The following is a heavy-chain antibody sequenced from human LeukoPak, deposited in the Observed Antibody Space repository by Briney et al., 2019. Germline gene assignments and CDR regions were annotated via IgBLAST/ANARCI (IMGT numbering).Heavy chain of an antibody. Sequence: GGSLRLFCAASGFTVRSYFMTWARQARGGGMEWVTYIYKTGATYYADSVKGRFTISRDNSKNTLYLQMNSLRAEDTAIYYCARGDILSTYYDQPFLDSWGQGTLVTVSS. CDR3: ARGDILSTYYDQPFLDS. CDR1: GFTVRSYF. V-gene: IGHV3-53*01. D-gene: IGHD3-9*01. CDR2: IYKTGAT. J-gene: IGHJ4*02.